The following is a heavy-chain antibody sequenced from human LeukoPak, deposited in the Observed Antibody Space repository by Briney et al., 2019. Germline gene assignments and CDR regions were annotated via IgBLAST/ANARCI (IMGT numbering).Heavy chain of an antibody. D-gene: IGHD7-27*01. CDR1: GGTFSRYA. V-gene: IGHV1-69*13. J-gene: IGHJ4*02. CDR3: ARSGLNWDPPDY. CDR2: IIPMFRTV. Sequence: SVKVSCKASGGTFSRYAISWVRQAPGQGLEWMGGIIPMFRTVNYAQKFQGRVTITADESTSTAYMELTSLRSEDTAVYYCARSGLNWDPPDYWGQGTLVTVSS.